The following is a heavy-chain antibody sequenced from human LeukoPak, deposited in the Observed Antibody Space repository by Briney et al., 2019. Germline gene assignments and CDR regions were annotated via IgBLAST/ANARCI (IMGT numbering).Heavy chain of an antibody. J-gene: IGHJ4*02. V-gene: IGHV3-7*01. CDR2: IKLDGTDK. CDR3: ANDRVTRYPSTFDL. Sequence: GGSLRLSCAASGYTYSIHWMTWVRQAPGKGLEWVATIKLDGTDKYYVDSVKGRFTISRDNAKSSLYLQMNSLRAEDTAVYYCANDRVTRYPSTFDLWGQGTLVTVSS. D-gene: IGHD4-23*01. CDR1: GYTYSIHW.